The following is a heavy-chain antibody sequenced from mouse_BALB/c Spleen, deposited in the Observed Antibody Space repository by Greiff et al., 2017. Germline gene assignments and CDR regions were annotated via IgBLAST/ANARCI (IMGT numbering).Heavy chain of an antibody. CDR1: GFSLTSYG. CDR3: ASITTVTMDY. V-gene: IGHV2-9*02. J-gene: IGHJ4*01. Sequence: QVQLKESGPGLVAPSQSLSITCTVSGFSLTSYGVHWVRQPAGKGLEWLGVIWAGGSTNYNSTLMSRLSISKDNSKSQVFLKMNSLQTDDTAMYYCASITTVTMDYWGQGTTITVSS. D-gene: IGHD1-1*01. CDR2: IWAGGST.